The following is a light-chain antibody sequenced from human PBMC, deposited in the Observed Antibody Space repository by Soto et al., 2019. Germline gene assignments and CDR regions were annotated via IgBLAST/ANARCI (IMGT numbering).Light chain of an antibody. CDR1: ESSSNW. J-gene: IGKJ2*01. V-gene: IGKV1-5*01. CDR2: DAS. CDR3: QQYKSYSYI. Sequence: DIQMTQSPSILSASVGDRVAITCRASESSSNWLAWYQQKPGKAPKVLIYDASRLQSGVPERFSGSGSGTEFTLTISSLQADDIATYYCQQYKSYSYIFGQGTNLEI.